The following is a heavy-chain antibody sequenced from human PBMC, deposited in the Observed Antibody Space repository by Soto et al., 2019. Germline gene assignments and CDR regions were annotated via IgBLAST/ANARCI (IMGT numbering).Heavy chain of an antibody. CDR2: IYHSGST. V-gene: IGHV4-30-2*01. CDR3: ARGSGYSYYFDY. CDR1: EISISSSGYS. Sequence: TLSLTCAVSEISISSSGYSWSLIRQPPGKGLEWIGYIYHSGSTYYNPSLKSRVTISVDRSKNQFSLKLSSVTAADTAVYYCARGSGYSYYFDYSGQGTLVTVSS. J-gene: IGHJ4*02. D-gene: IGHD3-22*01.